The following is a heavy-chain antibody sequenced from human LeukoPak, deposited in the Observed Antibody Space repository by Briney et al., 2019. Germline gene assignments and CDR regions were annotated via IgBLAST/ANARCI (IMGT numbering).Heavy chain of an antibody. J-gene: IGHJ4*02. CDR1: GFTFSSYG. D-gene: IGHD2-2*02. Sequence: QPGGSLRLSCAGSGFTFSSYGMNWVRQAPGKGLEWVSYISSSSSTTYYADSVKGRFTISRDNGKNSLYLQMDSLRAEDTAVYYCARDSITPADFDCSSTTCYIPYLDYWGQGSLVTVSS. V-gene: IGHV3-48*01. CDR3: ARDSITPADFDCSSTTCYIPYLDY. CDR2: ISSSSSTT.